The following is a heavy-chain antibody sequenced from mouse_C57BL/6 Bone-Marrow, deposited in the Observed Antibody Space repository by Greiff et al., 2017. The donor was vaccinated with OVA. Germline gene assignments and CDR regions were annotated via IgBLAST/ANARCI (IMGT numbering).Heavy chain of an antibody. J-gene: IGHJ3*01. D-gene: IGHD1-1*01. CDR2: IRNKANGYTT. V-gene: IGHV7-3*01. CDR3: ARGRSAWFAY. CDR1: GFTFTDYY. Sequence: EVQRVESGGGLVQPGGSLSLSCAASGFTFTDYYMSWVRQPPGKALEWLGFIRNKANGYTTEYSASVKGRFTISSDNSQSILYLQMNALRAEDSATYYCARGRSAWFAYWGQGTLVTVSA.